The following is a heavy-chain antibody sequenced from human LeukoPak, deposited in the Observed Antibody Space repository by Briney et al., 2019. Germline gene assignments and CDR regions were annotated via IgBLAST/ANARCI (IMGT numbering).Heavy chain of an antibody. Sequence: SETLSLTCTVSGGSISSYYWSWIRQPPGKGLEWIGYIYYSGRTNYNPSLESRVTISVDTSKNQFSLKLTSVTAADTAVYYCARHVEQWLTPFDYWGQGTLVTVSS. J-gene: IGHJ4*02. CDR2: IYYSGRT. V-gene: IGHV4-59*08. CDR3: ARHVEQWLTPFDY. D-gene: IGHD6-19*01. CDR1: GGSISSYY.